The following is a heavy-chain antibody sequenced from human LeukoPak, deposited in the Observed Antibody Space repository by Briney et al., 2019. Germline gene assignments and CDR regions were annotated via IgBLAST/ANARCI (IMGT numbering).Heavy chain of an antibody. D-gene: IGHD2-2*01. CDR2: IYYSGST. CDR3: ARGARVVVPAALDY. Sequence: PSQTLSLTCTVSGGSISSGDYYWSWIRQPRGKGLEWIGYIYYSGSTYYNPSLKSRVTISVDTSKNQFSLKLSSVTAADTAVYYCARGARVVVPAALDYWGQGTLVTVSS. J-gene: IGHJ4*02. CDR1: GGSISSGDYY. V-gene: IGHV4-30-4*08.